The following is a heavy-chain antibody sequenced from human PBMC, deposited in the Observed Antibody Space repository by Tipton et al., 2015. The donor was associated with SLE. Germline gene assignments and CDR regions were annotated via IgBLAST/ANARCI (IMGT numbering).Heavy chain of an antibody. CDR1: GGSFSGYY. V-gene: IGHV4-30-4*01. CDR2: IYYSGST. CDR3: ASETLVWEAFDI. Sequence: TLSLTCAVYGGSFSGYYWSWIRQPPGKGLEWIGYIYYSGSTYYNPPLKSRVTISVDTSKNQFSLKLSSVTAADTAVYYCASETLVWEAFDIWGQGTMVTVSS. D-gene: IGHD3-16*01. J-gene: IGHJ3*02.